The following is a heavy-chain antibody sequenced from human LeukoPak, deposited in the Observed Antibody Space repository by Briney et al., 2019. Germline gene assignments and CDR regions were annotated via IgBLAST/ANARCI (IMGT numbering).Heavy chain of an antibody. CDR3: ARAGSGRSPDWFDP. V-gene: IGHV3-23*01. CDR2: ISASGAMT. Sequence: GGSLRLSCAASGFTVRDYVMTWVRQAPGKGLEWVSSISASGAMTYYADSVKGRFTVSRDNSKNSLYLQMNSLTAADTAVYYCARAGSGRSPDWFDPWGQGTLVTVSS. CDR1: GFTVRDYV. J-gene: IGHJ5*02. D-gene: IGHD1-26*01.